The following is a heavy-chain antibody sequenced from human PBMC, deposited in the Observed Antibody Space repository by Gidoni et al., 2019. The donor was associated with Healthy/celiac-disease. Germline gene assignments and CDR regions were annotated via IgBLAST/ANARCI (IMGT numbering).Heavy chain of an antibody. CDR1: GFTVSNAW. CDR2: IKIKTDGGTT. D-gene: IGHD3-9*01. CDR3: TTDSGRDILTPQRL. Sequence: EVQLVESGGGLVKPGGSLRLSCAASGFTVSNAWMSWVRQAPGKGLEWVGRIKIKTDGGTTDYAAPVKGRFTISRDDSKNTLYLQMNSLKTEDTAVYYCTTDSGRDILTPQRLWGQGTLVTVSS. J-gene: IGHJ4*02. V-gene: IGHV3-15*01.